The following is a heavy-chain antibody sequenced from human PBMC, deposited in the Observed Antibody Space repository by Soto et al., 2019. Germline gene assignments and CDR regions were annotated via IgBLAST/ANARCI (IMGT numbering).Heavy chain of an antibody. CDR1: GFTFSSYA. Sequence: GGSLRLSCSASGFTFSSYAMHWVRQAPGKELEYVSAISSNGGSTYYADSVKGRFTISRDNSKNTLYLQMSSLRAEDTAVYYCVKTKLSGTGIYGMDVWGQGTTVTV. V-gene: IGHV3-64D*08. CDR3: VKTKLSGTGIYGMDV. J-gene: IGHJ6*02. CDR2: ISSNGGST. D-gene: IGHD3-10*01.